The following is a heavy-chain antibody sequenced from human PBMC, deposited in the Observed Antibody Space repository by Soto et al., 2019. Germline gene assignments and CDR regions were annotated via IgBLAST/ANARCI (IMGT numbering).Heavy chain of an antibody. D-gene: IGHD3-10*01. J-gene: IGHJ6*02. CDR3: ARDGITVRGVYYYYGMDV. CDR1: GFTFSSYG. Sequence: QVQLVESGGGVVQPGRSLRLSCAASGFTFSSYGMHWVRQAPGKGLEWVAVIWYDGSNKYYADSVKGRFTISRDNSKNTLYLQMNSLRAEDTAVYYCARDGITVRGVYYYYGMDVWGQGTTVTVSS. V-gene: IGHV3-33*01. CDR2: IWYDGSNK.